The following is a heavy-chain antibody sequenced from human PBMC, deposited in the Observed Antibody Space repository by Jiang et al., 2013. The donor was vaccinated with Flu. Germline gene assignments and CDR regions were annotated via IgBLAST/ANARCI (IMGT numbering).Heavy chain of an antibody. CDR3: ARGPYYYDTSGYHLPPGYFDY. CDR2: IYYSGST. V-gene: IGHV4-38-2*02. D-gene: IGHD3-22*01. Sequence: SLTCTVSGYSISSGYYWDWIRQPPGKGLEWIGSIYYSGSTFYNPSLQSRVTMSVDTSKNQFSLKLTSVTAADTAMYYCARGPYYYDTSGYHLPPGYFDYWGQGTLLTVSS. J-gene: IGHJ4*02. CDR1: GYSISSGYY.